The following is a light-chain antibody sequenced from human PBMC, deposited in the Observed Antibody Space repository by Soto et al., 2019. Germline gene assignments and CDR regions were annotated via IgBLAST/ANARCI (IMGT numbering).Light chain of an antibody. CDR1: QDIGYH. V-gene: IGKV1-17*03. J-gene: IGKJ1*01. Sequence: DIPMTQSPSAMSAAVGDRVTITCRASQDIGYHLGWFQQKPGKAPKRLIYSASSLDSGVPSRFSATGSGTEFTFTISSLQPEDFATYYCQLHTTYPRPFGQGTKVEV. CDR2: SAS. CDR3: QLHTTYPRP.